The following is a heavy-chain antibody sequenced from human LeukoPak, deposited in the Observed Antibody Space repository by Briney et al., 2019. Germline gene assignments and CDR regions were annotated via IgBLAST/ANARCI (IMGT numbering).Heavy chain of an antibody. CDR3: ARATNSGYASNRLFDY. CDR1: GGSISSYY. J-gene: IGHJ4*02. V-gene: IGHV4-59*01. D-gene: IGHD5-12*01. CDR2: IYYSGST. Sequence: PSETLSLTCTVSGGSISSYYWSWIRQPPGKGLEWIGYIYYSGSTNYNPSLKRRVTISVDTSKNQFSLKLSSVTAADTAVYYCARATNSGYASNRLFDYWGQGTLVTVSS.